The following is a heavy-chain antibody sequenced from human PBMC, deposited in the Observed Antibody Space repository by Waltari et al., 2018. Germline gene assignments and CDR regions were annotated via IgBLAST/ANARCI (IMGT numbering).Heavy chain of an antibody. CDR3: AKDAFGNTYLDH. J-gene: IGHJ4*02. CDR1: GFRIGSYG. D-gene: IGHD3-10*01. Sequence: QVRLVESGGGVVQPGMSLRLSCAASGFRIGSYGMHWVRQAPGKGLGWVALIWFDGGQTYYADSVRGRFTISRDNSKNTLYLDMNSLKLNDTAIYYCAKDAFGNTYLDHWGQGTLVTVAS. CDR2: IWFDGGQT. V-gene: IGHV3-33*06.